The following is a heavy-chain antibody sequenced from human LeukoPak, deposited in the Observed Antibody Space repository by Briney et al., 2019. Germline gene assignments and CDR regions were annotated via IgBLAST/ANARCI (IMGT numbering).Heavy chain of an antibody. D-gene: IGHD2-15*01. Sequence: SETLSLTCTVSGGSISSYYWSWIRQPPGKGLEWIGYIYYSGSTNYNPSLKSRVTISVDTSKNQFSLKLSSVTAADTAVYYCARARDGYCSGGSCYSGFDYWGQGTLVTVSS. CDR1: GGSISSYY. CDR2: IYYSGST. J-gene: IGHJ4*02. V-gene: IGHV4-59*01. CDR3: ARARDGYCSGGSCYSGFDY.